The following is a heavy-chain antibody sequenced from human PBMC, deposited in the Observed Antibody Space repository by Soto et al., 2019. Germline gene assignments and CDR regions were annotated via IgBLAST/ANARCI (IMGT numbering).Heavy chain of an antibody. J-gene: IGHJ4*02. D-gene: IGHD1-7*01. CDR3: AREPRLELRVDY. CDR2: IYYSGST. V-gene: IGHV4-59*12. CDR1: GGSISSYY. Sequence: SETLSLTCTVSGGSISSYYWSWIRQPPGKGLEWIGYIYYSGSTNYNPSLKSRVTISVDTSKNQFSLKLSSVTAADTAVYYCAREPRLELRVDYWGQGTLVTVSS.